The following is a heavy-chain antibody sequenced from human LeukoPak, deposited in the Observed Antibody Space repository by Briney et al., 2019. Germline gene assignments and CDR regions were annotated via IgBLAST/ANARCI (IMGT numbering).Heavy chain of an antibody. CDR3: AKDAQRGFDYSNSLEN. D-gene: IGHD4-11*01. J-gene: IGHJ4*02. CDR2: IWNDGSGQ. Sequence: GGSLRLSCAASKFTFSHFGMHGVRQAPGKGLEWVAAIWNDGSGQYYAESVKGRFTVSRDNSHNTLYLQMNSLRPEDTAVYYCAKDAQRGFDYSNSLENWGQGTLVIVSS. CDR1: KFTFSHFG. V-gene: IGHV3-33*06.